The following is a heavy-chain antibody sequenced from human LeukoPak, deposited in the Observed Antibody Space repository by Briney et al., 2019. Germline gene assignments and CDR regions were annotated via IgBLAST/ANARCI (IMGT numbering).Heavy chain of an antibody. D-gene: IGHD3-10*01. CDR1: GFTFSNYS. Sequence: PGGSLRLSCAASGFTFSNYSMNWVRQAPGKGLDWVSFISSGTGPTYYSDSVKGRFTISRDNAKNSLYLHMNSLRAEDAAVYYCARHMVRGVFDYWGQGTLVTVSS. CDR3: ARHMVRGVFDY. V-gene: IGHV3-48*01. J-gene: IGHJ4*02. CDR2: ISSGTGPT.